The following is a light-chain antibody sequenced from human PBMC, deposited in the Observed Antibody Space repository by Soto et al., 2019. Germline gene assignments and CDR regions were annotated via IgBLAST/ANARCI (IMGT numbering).Light chain of an antibody. V-gene: IGLV2-14*01. CDR1: SSDIGGYNY. J-gene: IGLJ1*01. CDR3: SSYTNSGTSYV. Sequence: SVLTQPASVSGSPGQSITISCTGSSSDIGGYNYVSWYQQHPGKAPKLMIYEVSNRPSGVSNRFSGSKSGNTASLTISGLQAEDEADYYCSSYTNSGTSYVFGTGTKVTVL. CDR2: EVS.